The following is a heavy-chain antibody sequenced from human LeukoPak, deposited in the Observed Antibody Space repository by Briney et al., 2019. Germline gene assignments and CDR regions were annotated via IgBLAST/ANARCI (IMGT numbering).Heavy chain of an antibody. CDR3: AREVGTPQAFDI. D-gene: IGHD1-26*01. Sequence: GGSLRLSCAASGFTFSSYSMNWVRQAPGKGLEWVSSISSSSSYVYYADSVKGRFTISRDNAKNSLYLQMNSLKAEDTAIYYCAREVGTPQAFDIWGQGTMVTVSS. J-gene: IGHJ3*02. CDR2: ISSSSSYV. CDR1: GFTFSSYS. V-gene: IGHV3-21*01.